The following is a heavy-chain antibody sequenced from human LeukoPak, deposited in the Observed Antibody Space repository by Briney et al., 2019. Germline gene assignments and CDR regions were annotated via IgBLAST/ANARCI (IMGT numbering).Heavy chain of an antibody. CDR2: ITGTGGST. J-gene: IGHJ6*02. V-gene: IGHV3-23*01. CDR3: AREGVTAMSYYYYGMDV. CDR1: GFTFSSYA. Sequence: PWGSLRLSCAASGFTFSSYAMSWVRQAPGKGLEWVSAITGTGGSTYYADSVKGRFTISRDNSKNTLYLQMNSLRAEDTAVYYCAREGVTAMSYYYYGMDVWGQGTTVTVSS. D-gene: IGHD2-21*02.